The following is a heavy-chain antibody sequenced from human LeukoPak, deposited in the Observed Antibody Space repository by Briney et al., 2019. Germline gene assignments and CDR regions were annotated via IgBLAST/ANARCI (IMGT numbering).Heavy chain of an antibody. CDR2: IYYSGST. V-gene: IGHV4-39*07. D-gene: IGHD6-19*01. CDR1: GGSISSSSYY. CDR3: ARETTLTGYSSGLGFNY. J-gene: IGHJ4*02. Sequence: PSETLSLTCTVSGGSISSSSYYWDWIRQPPGKGLERIGSIYYSGSTYYNPSLKSRVTISVDTSKNQFSLKLTSVTAADTAVYYCARETTLTGYSSGLGFNYWGQGTLVTVSS.